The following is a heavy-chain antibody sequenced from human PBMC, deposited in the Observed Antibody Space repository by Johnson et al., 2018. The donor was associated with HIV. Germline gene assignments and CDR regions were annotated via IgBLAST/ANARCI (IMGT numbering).Heavy chain of an antibody. CDR2: ISSNGGST. CDR1: GFTFSSYA. CDR3: ARACRDGYTCDAFDI. Sequence: VQLVESGGGLVQPGGSLRLSCAASGFTFSSYAMHWVRQAPGKGLEYVSAISSNGGSTYYANSVKGRFTISRDNSKNTFFLQRNSLRAEDTAVFYCARACRDGYTCDAFDIWGQGTMVTVSS. J-gene: IGHJ3*02. V-gene: IGHV3-64*01. D-gene: IGHD5-24*01.